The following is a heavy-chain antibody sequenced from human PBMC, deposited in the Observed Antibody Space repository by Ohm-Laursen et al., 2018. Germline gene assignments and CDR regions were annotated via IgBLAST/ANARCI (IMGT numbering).Heavy chain of an antibody. Sequence: GSLRLSCTASGFTFSSYSMNWVRQAPGKGLEWLSSISSGSTTMYNADSVKGRFTISRDNAKNSLYLQMNSLRAEDTAVYYCARDCTNGVCPEYWGQGTLVTVSS. CDR2: ISSGSTTM. J-gene: IGHJ4*02. CDR1: GFTFSSYS. CDR3: ARDCTNGVCPEY. D-gene: IGHD2-8*01. V-gene: IGHV3-48*01.